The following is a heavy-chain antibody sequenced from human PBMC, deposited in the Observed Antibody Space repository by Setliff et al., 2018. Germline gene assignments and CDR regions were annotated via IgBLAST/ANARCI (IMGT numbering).Heavy chain of an antibody. Sequence: SETLSLTCTVADDSISIRHYYWSWIRQPAGKGLEWLGQIYTSWSTNYNPSLKGRATLSIDASKRQFSLKLTSVTAADTAVYYCARVSGFLYIDVWGKGTTVTVSS. J-gene: IGHJ6*03. D-gene: IGHD3-3*01. CDR1: DDSISIRHYY. CDR3: ARVSGFLYIDV. CDR2: IYTSWST. V-gene: IGHV4-61*09.